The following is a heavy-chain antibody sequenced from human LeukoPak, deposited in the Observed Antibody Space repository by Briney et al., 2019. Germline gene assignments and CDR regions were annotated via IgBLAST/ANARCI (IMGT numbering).Heavy chain of an antibody. Sequence: GGSLRLSCAASGFTFSSFGMNWVRQGPGKGLEWVSSITGSGGDTHYADSVKGRFTISRDNSKKTLYLQMNRLRAEDTAVYYCAKDLDSRLPGTFDLWGRGTLVSVSS. CDR3: AKDLDSRLPGTFDL. CDR1: GFTFSSFG. D-gene: IGHD3-22*01. J-gene: IGHJ2*01. V-gene: IGHV3-23*01. CDR2: ITGSGGDT.